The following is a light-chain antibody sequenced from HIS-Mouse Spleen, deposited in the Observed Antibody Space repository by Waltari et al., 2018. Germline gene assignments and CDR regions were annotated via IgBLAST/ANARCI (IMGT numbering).Light chain of an antibody. V-gene: IGLV6-57*02. CDR1: RGSISSNH. J-gene: IGLJ3*02. CDR2: EDN. Sequence: NFMLTQPHSVSESPGKTVTISCTGSRGSISSNHVQWYQQRPGSGPTTVIYEDNQRPSGVPDRFSGSIDSSSNSASLTISGLKTEDEADYYCQSYDSSNWVFGGGTKLTVL. CDR3: QSYDSSNWV.